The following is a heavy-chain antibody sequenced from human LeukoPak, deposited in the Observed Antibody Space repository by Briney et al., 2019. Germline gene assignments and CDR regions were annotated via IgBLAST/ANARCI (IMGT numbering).Heavy chain of an antibody. D-gene: IGHD3-16*01. Sequence: GGSLRLSCEASGFAFRSYGMSWVRQAPGKGLEWVSVISGSGRKTDYADSVKGQFTISRDNSKNTMYLLMNSLRVEDTAEYYCAKDLGYDYVWGEGNLYDYWGQGILVTVSS. CDR2: ISGSGRKT. CDR3: AKDLGYDYVWGEGNLYDY. CDR1: GFAFRSYG. J-gene: IGHJ4*02. V-gene: IGHV3-23*01.